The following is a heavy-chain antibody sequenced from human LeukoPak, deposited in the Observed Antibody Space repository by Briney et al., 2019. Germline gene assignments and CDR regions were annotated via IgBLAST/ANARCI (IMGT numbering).Heavy chain of an antibody. CDR3: ARDRGSSGWYLPSLDD. CDR2: ISSSSSYI. V-gene: IGHV3-21*01. CDR1: GFTFSSYC. J-gene: IGHJ4*02. D-gene: IGHD6-19*01. Sequence: GGSLRLSCAASGFTFSSYCMNWVRQAPGKGLEWVSSISSSSSYIYYADSVKGRFTISRDNAKNSLHLQMNSLRAEDTSVYSFARDRGSSGWYLPSLDDWGQGTLVTVSS.